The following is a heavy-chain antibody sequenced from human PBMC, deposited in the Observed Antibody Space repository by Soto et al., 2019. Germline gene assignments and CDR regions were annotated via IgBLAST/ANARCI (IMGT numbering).Heavy chain of an antibody. Sequence: SGPTLVNPTQTLTLTCTFSAFSLSTSGVGVGWIRQPPGKALEWLALIYWDDDKRYSPSLKNRLTITKDTSKNQVVLTMTNMDPVDTATYYCAHRRVHYGDWRGGYFDYWGQGTLVPVSS. CDR3: AHRRVHYGDWRGGYFDY. J-gene: IGHJ4*02. D-gene: IGHD4-17*01. CDR2: IYWDDDK. V-gene: IGHV2-5*02. CDR1: AFSLSTSGVG.